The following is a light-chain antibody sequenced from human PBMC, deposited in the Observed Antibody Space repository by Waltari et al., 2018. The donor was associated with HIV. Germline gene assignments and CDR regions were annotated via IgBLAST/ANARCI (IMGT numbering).Light chain of an antibody. CDR2: RNN. Sequence: QSVLTQPPSASGTPGQRVTISCSGSSSNIGSNYVYWYQQLPGTAPKLLIYRNNQRPSGVPDRFSGSKSGTSASLAISGRRSEDEADYYCAAWDDSLSGPHYVFGTGTKVTVL. V-gene: IGLV1-47*01. CDR3: AAWDDSLSGPHYV. J-gene: IGLJ1*01. CDR1: SSNIGSNY.